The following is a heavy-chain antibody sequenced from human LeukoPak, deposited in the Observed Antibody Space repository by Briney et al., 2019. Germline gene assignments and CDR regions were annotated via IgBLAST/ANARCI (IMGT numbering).Heavy chain of an antibody. J-gene: IGHJ4*02. CDR2: MNPNSGNT. D-gene: IGHD2-15*01. CDR1: GYTFTSYD. CDR3: ARGVGCSGGSCSDY. V-gene: IGHV1-8*01. Sequence: ASVKVSCKASGYTFTSYDINWVRQATGQGLEWMGWMNPNSGNTGYAQKFQGRVTMTRNTSISTAYMELSSLRSEDTAVYYCARGVGCSGGSCSDYWGQGTLATVSP.